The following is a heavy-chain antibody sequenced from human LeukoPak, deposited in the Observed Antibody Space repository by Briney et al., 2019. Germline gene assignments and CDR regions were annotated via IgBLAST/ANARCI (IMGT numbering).Heavy chain of an antibody. CDR1: GFTFSGYG. Sequence: GRSLRLSCVTSGFTFSGYGFHWIRQVPGKGLDWVAVIWYDGSKRYYADSVKGRFTVSRDDSKNTLYLQMNSLRVEDTAVYYCAETRGSGWPFDYWGQGTLVTFSS. CDR3: AETRGSGWPFDY. CDR2: IWYDGSKR. J-gene: IGHJ4*02. V-gene: IGHV3-33*01. D-gene: IGHD6-19*01.